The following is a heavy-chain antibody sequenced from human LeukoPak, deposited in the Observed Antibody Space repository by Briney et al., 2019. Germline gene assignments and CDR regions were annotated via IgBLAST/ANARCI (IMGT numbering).Heavy chain of an antibody. J-gene: IGHJ5*02. V-gene: IGHV1-8*02. CDR3: ARGLHKTLWFGETNWFDP. D-gene: IGHD3-10*01. CDR1: GGTFSNYA. CDR2: MNPNSGNT. Sequence: GASVKVSCKTSGGTFSNYAINWVRQATGQGLEWMGWMNPNSGNTGYAQKFQGRVTMARNTSISTAYMELSSLRSEDTAVYYCARGLHKTLWFGETNWFDPWGQGTLVTVSS.